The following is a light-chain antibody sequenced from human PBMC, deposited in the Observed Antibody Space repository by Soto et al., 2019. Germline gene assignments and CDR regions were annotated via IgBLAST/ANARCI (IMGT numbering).Light chain of an antibody. CDR1: SSDVGGYKY. V-gene: IGLV2-14*01. Sequence: QSALTQPASVSGSPGQSITISCTGTSSDVGGYKYVSWYQQHPGKAHKRMIYDVSNRPSVVSNRFSGSKSGNTASLTISGLQADDEADYYCSSYTSSSTLYVFGTGTKLTVL. CDR3: SSYTSSSTLYV. CDR2: DVS. J-gene: IGLJ1*01.